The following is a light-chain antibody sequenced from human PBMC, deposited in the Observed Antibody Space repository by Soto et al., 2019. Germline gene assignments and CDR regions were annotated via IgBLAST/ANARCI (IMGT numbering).Light chain of an antibody. CDR2: GNS. CDR1: SSNIGAGYD. CDR3: QSYDSSLSGPVV. J-gene: IGLJ2*01. Sequence: QSVLTQPPSVSGAPGQRVTISCTGSSSNIGAGYDVHWYQQLPGTAPKLLIYGNSNRPSGVPDRFSGSKSGTSASLAITGLRAEDEADYYGQSYDSSLSGPVVFGGGTQLTVL. V-gene: IGLV1-40*01.